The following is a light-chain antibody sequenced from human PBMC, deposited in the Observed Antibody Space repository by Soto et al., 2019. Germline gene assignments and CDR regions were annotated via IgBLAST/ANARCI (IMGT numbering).Light chain of an antibody. CDR1: ESVHSN. Sequence: EMVMTQSPATLSVSPGERVTLSCRASESVHSNLAWYQQKPGQGPSLLIYYASTRVTGVPDRFRGSGYGTEFTLTISSLQSEDFGVYYCQLYSNWPPTFGPGTKVEIK. CDR3: QLYSNWPPT. V-gene: IGKV3-15*01. J-gene: IGKJ3*01. CDR2: YAS.